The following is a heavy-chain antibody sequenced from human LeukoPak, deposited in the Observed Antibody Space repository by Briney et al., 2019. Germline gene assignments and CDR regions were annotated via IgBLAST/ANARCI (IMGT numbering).Heavy chain of an antibody. D-gene: IGHD3-16*01. CDR2: IGSYNGNT. J-gene: IGHJ4*02. CDR3: ARSGAEITRLYDY. CDR1: AYTFTSYD. V-gene: IGHV1-18*01. Sequence: ASVKVSCKASAYTFTSYDISWVRQAPGQGPEWMGWIGSYNGNTNYAQKLQGRVTMTTDTPTSTAYMELRSLKSDDTAVYYCARSGAEITRLYDYWGQGTLVTVSS.